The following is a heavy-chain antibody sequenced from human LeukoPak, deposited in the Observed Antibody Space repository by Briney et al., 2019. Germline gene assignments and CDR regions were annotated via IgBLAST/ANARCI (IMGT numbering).Heavy chain of an antibody. CDR2: INPSGGST. V-gene: IGHV1-46*01. Sequence: ASVKVSCKASGYTFTSYYMHWVRQAPGQGLEWMGIINPSGGSTSYAQKFQGRVTMTRDTSTSTVYMELSSLRSEDTAVYYCARQDGYGDEVYYYYMDVWGKGTTVTISS. CDR1: GYTFTSYY. D-gene: IGHD4-17*01. J-gene: IGHJ6*03. CDR3: ARQDGYGDEVYYYYMDV.